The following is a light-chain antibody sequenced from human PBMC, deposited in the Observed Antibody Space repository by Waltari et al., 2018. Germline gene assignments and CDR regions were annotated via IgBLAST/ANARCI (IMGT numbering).Light chain of an antibody. CDR2: EDS. CDR1: SSDVGRYNL. V-gene: IGLV2-23*01. CDR3: CSYAGSSTLV. Sequence: HSALTQPASVSGSPGQSITISCTGTSSDVGRYNLVSWYQQHPDKAPKLMINEDSKRPSGVSNRFSGSKSGNTASLTIAGLQAEDEADYYCCSYAGSSTLVFGGGTKLTVL. J-gene: IGLJ3*02.